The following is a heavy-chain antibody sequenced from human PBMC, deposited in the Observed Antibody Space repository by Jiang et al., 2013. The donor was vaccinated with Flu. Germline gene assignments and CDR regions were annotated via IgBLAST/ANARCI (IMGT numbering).Heavy chain of an antibody. CDR1: GYTFTGYY. CDR3: AREKYCSSTSRCYTAEKADYGMDV. J-gene: IGHJ6*02. D-gene: IGHD2-2*01. Sequence: EVKKPGASVKVSCKASGYTFTGYYMHWVRQAPGQGLEWMGWINPNSGGTNYAQKFQGRVTMTRDTSISTAYMELSRLRSDDTAVYYCAREKYCSSTSRCYTAEKADYGMDVWGQGTTVTVSS. CDR2: INPNSGGT. V-gene: IGHV1-2*02.